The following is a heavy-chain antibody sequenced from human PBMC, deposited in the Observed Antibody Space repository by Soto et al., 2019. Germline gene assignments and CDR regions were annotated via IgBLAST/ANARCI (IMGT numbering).Heavy chain of an antibody. J-gene: IGHJ3*02. CDR2: ISRNGGST. V-gene: IGHV3-64D*08. D-gene: IGHD3-22*01. Sequence: GGSLRLSCAASGFTFSSYSMNWVRQAPGKGLEYVSAISRNGGSTYYADSVKGRFTISRDNSKNTLYLQMSSLRAEDTAVYYCVKFYYDSGSPHDVFDIWGKGTMVPVSS. CDR1: GFTFSSYS. CDR3: VKFYYDSGSPHDVFDI.